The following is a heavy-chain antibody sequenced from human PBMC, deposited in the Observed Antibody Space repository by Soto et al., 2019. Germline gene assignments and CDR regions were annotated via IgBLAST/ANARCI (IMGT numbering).Heavy chain of an antibody. Sequence: PSETLSLTCTVSGGSISSGGYYWSWIRQHPGKGLEWIGYIYYSGSTYYNPSLKSRVTISVDTSKNQFSLKLSSVTAADTAVYYCNHNRGNGWPYYFDYWGQGTLVTVSS. CDR1: GGSISSGGYY. D-gene: IGHD6-19*01. CDR3: NHNRGNGWPYYFDY. CDR2: IYYSGST. J-gene: IGHJ4*02. V-gene: IGHV4-31*03.